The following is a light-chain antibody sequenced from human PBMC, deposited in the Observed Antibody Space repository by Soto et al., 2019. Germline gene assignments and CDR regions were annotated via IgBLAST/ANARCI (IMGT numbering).Light chain of an antibody. Sequence: QSVLTQPASVSGSPGQSITISCTGTSSDVGGYNYVSWYQQHPGKAPKLMIYDVSNRPSGGSNRFPGSKSGNTAPLTISGLQAGDEADYYCNSYSSITSYVFGTGTKVTVL. CDR2: DVS. J-gene: IGLJ1*01. CDR1: SSDVGGYNY. V-gene: IGLV2-14*01. CDR3: NSYSSITSYV.